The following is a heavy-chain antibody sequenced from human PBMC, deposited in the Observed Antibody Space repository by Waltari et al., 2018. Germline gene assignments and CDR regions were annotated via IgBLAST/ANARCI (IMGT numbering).Heavy chain of an antibody. CDR1: GASFSDYY. CDR3: TRGGNYDFWSHRPFVDP. J-gene: IGHJ5*02. V-gene: IGHV4-34*01. CDR2: IRHPGST. Sequence: QVQLQQWGAGLLGPSETLSLTCAVYGASFSDYYWGWVRQPPGKGLEWIGQIRHPGSTNYNPSLKSRVTISIDTPRCQFSLRLSSVTAADTALYFCTRGGNYDFWSHRPFVDPWGQGTLVTVSS. D-gene: IGHD3-3*01.